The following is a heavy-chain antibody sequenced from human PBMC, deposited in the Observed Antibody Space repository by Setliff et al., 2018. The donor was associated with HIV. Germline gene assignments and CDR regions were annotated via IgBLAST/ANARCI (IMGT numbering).Heavy chain of an antibody. CDR3: ARDMYRWIFGSRQPGPFDI. V-gene: IGHV1-69*06. J-gene: IGHJ3*02. D-gene: IGHD3-16*02. CDR1: GGTFSNSA. CDR2: IIPVFGTA. Sequence: ASVKVSCKASGGTFSNSAIGWVRQAPGQGLEGRGRIIPVFGTANYAQNFQGRVTINVDKSTTTVYMELSSLKSEDTAVYYYARDMYRWIFGSRQPGPFDILGQGTMVTVSS.